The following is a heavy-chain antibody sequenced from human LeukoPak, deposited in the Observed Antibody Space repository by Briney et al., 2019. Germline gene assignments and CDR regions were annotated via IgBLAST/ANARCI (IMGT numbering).Heavy chain of an antibody. J-gene: IGHJ2*01. CDR3: AGHDEGSGWYRSYIDL. D-gene: IGHD6-19*01. CDR2: ISTSGST. Sequence: SETLSLTCTVSGVSISSYYCSWIRQPPGKGLEWIGYISTSGSTDYSPSLKSRVTISVDRSKNQCSLNLSSVTAADTAEYYCAGHDEGSGWYRSYIDLWGRGTLVIVSS. V-gene: IGHV4-4*09. CDR1: GVSISSYY.